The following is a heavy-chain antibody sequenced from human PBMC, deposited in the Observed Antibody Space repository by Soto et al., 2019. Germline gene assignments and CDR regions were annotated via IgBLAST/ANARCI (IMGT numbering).Heavy chain of an antibody. CDR1: GGSFSGYY. Sequence: SETLSLTCAVYGGSFSGYYWSWIRQPPGKGLEWIGEINHSGSTNYNPSLKSRVTISVDTSKNQFSLKLSSVTAADTAVYYCARGRINCSSTSCYYNWFDPWGQGTLVTVSS. CDR2: INHSGST. J-gene: IGHJ5*02. CDR3: ARGRINCSSTSCYYNWFDP. V-gene: IGHV4-34*01. D-gene: IGHD2-2*01.